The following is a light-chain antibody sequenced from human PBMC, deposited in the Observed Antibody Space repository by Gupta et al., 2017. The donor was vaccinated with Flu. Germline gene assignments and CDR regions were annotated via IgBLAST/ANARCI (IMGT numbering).Light chain of an antibody. CDR3: RQDNILLT. Sequence: STATLSVSPGERVTLSCSASQSVNSKLSWYQQKPGQAPRLLIYGASTRATGIPARFSGSGSGTDFTLTSSSLQSEDFAVYYWRQDNILLTFGGGTKVEIK. CDR2: GAS. J-gene: IGKJ4*01. V-gene: IGKV3-15*01. CDR1: QSVNSK.